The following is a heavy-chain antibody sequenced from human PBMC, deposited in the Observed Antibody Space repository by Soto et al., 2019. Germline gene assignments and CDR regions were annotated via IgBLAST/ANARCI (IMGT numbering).Heavy chain of an antibody. CDR2: IKSKTDGGPT. D-gene: IGHD3-22*01. J-gene: IGHJ4*02. V-gene: IGHV3-15*07. Sequence: GGSLRLSCAASGFTFSNAWMNWVRQAPGKGLEWVGRIKSKTDGGPTDYAAPVKGRFTISRDDSKNTLYVQMNSLKTEDTAVYYCTTDPTPPYYYDSSGYYPEVVYWGQGTLVTVSS. CDR3: TTDPTPPYYYDSSGYYPEVVY. CDR1: GFTFSNAW.